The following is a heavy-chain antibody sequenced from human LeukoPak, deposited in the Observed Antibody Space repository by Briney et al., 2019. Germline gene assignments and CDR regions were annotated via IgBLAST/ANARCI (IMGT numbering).Heavy chain of an antibody. CDR2: INHSGST. V-gene: IGHV4-34*01. CDR1: GGSFSGYY. CDR3: ARGGVRIRS. J-gene: IGHJ5*02. D-gene: IGHD2-8*01. Sequence: PSETLSLTCAVYGGSFSGYYWSWIRQPPGKGLEWIGEINHSGSTNYNPSLKSRVTIPVDTSKNQFSLKLSSVTAADTAVYYCARGGVRIRSWGQGTLVTVSS.